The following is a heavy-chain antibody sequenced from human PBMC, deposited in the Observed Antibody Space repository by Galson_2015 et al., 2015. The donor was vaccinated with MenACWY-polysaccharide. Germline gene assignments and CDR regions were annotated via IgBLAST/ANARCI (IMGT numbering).Heavy chain of an antibody. V-gene: IGHV1-2*02. Sequence: SVKVSCKASGYTFTGYYMHWVRQAPGQGLEWMGWINPNSGGTNYAQKFRGRVTMTRDTSISTAYMELSRLRSDDTAVYYCARAYVATVTTDYFDYWGQGTLVTVSS. CDR2: INPNSGGT. CDR1: GYTFTGYY. J-gene: IGHJ4*02. D-gene: IGHD4-17*01. CDR3: ARAYVATVTTDYFDY.